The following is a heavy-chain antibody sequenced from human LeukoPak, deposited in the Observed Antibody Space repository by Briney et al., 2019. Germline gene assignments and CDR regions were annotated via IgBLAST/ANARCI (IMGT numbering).Heavy chain of an antibody. V-gene: IGHV4-59*01. Sequence: PSQTLSLTCTVSGGSISSYYWSWIRQPPGKGLEWIGYIYYSGGTNYNPSLKSRVTISVDTSKNQFSLKLSSVTAADTAVYYCARSTVVKLGYFDYWGQGTLVTVSS. CDR2: IYYSGGT. J-gene: IGHJ4*02. CDR1: GGSISSYY. D-gene: IGHD4-23*01. CDR3: ARSTVVKLGYFDY.